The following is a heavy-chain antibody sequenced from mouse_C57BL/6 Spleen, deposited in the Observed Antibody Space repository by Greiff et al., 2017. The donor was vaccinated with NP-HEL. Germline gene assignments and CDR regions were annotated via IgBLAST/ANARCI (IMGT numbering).Heavy chain of an antibody. J-gene: IGHJ4*01. CDR3: AKVITTVDY. CDR1: GYTFTDYY. Sequence: EVQLQQSGPELVKPGASVKISCKASGYTFTDYYMNWVKQSHGKSLEWIGDINTNNGGTSYNQKFKGKDTLTVDKSSSTAYMELRSLTSEDSAVYYCAKVITTVDYWGQGTSVTVSS. CDR2: INTNNGGT. V-gene: IGHV1-26*01. D-gene: IGHD1-2*01.